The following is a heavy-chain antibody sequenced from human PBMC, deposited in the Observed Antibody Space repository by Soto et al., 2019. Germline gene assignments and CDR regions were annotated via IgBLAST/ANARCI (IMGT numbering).Heavy chain of an antibody. V-gene: IGHV4-38-2*02. Sequence: SETLSLTCAVSGYSIGSGYYWGWIRQPPGKGLEWIGSIYHSGSTYYNPSLKSRVTISVDTSKNQFSLKLSSVTAADTAVYYCARDRLKWFGESRPWDYGMDVWGQGTTVTVSS. J-gene: IGHJ6*02. CDR1: GYSIGSGYY. D-gene: IGHD3-10*01. CDR2: IYHSGST. CDR3: ARDRLKWFGESRPWDYGMDV.